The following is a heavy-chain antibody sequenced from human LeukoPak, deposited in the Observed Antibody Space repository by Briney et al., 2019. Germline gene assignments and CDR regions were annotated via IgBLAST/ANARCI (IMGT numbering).Heavy chain of an antibody. D-gene: IGHD1-1*01. CDR1: GGSISSSSYY. Sequence: SETLSLTCTVSGGSISSSSYYWGWIRQPPGKGLEWIGSIYYSGSTYYNPSLKSRVTISVDTSKDQFSLKLSSVTAADTAVYYCARDSNWSKAFDIWGQGTMVTVSS. V-gene: IGHV4-39*07. CDR3: ARDSNWSKAFDI. J-gene: IGHJ3*02. CDR2: IYYSGST.